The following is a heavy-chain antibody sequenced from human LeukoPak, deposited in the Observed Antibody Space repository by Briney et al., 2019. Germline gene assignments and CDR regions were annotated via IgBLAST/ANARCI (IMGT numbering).Heavy chain of an antibody. CDR2: IYYSGST. CDR3: ARCSRGYSYGPLVY. V-gene: IGHV4-30-4*01. CDR1: GGSISSGDYY. Sequence: SETLSLTCTVSGGSISSGDYYWSWIRQPPGKGLEWIGYIYYSGSTYYNPSLKSRVTISVDTSKNQFSLKLSSVTAADTAVYYCARCSRGYSYGPLVYWGQGTLVTVSS. D-gene: IGHD5-18*01. J-gene: IGHJ4*02.